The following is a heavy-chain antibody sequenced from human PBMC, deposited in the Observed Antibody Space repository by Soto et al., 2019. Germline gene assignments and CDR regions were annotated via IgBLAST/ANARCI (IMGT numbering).Heavy chain of an antibody. J-gene: IGHJ6*02. CDR1: GFSVSTYA. D-gene: IGHD2-2*01. Sequence: EVQLLESGGGLVQPGGSLRLSCTASGFSVSTYARTWVRQAPGKGLEWVSGISGSGDSTHYADSVKGRFTISRDNSKDTLYLQMSSLRAEDTAVYYCATRRDASLYYYGMDVWGQGTTVTVSS. CDR3: ATRRDASLYYYGMDV. V-gene: IGHV3-23*01. CDR2: ISGSGDST.